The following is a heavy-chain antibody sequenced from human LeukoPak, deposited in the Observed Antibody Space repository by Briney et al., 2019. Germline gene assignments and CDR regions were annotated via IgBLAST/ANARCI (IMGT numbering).Heavy chain of an antibody. V-gene: IGHV4-59*01. CDR2: IYYSGST. CDR1: GGSISSYY. J-gene: IGHJ4*02. D-gene: IGHD3-3*01. CDR3: ARGTPVWSGYLGPENYYFDY. Sequence: SETLSLTCTVSGGSISSYYWSWIRQPPGKGLEWIGYIYYSGSTNYNPSLKSRVTISVDTSKNQFSLKLSSVTAADTAVYYCARGTPVWSGYLGPENYYFDYWGQGTLVTVSS.